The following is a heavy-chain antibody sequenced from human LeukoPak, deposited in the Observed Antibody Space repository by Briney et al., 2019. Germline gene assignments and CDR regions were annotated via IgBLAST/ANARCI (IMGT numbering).Heavy chain of an antibody. V-gene: IGHV1-8*03. CDR1: GGTFSSYV. J-gene: IGHJ4*02. CDR3: ARDGGYGDHFDY. D-gene: IGHD4-17*01. Sequence: ASVKVSCKASGGTFSSYVINWVRQATGQGLEWMGWMNPTSGNTGYAQKFQGRVTITRDTSISTAYMEVSSLRSEDTAVYYCARDGGYGDHFDYWGQGTLVTVSS. CDR2: MNPTSGNT.